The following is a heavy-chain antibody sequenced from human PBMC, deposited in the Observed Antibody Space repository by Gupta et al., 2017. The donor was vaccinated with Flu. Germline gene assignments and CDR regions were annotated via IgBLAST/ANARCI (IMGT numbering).Heavy chain of an antibody. J-gene: IGHJ3*01. CDR3: ARSDYSTSSYAFDF. D-gene: IGHD6-6*01. Sequence: RQGPGKGLEWVSYFYGSGTTIYYADSVKGRFTIPRDNAKNSLYLQMISLRSEDTAVYYCARSDYSTSSYAFDFWGQGTMVTVSS. CDR2: FYGSGTTI. V-gene: IGHV3-48*03.